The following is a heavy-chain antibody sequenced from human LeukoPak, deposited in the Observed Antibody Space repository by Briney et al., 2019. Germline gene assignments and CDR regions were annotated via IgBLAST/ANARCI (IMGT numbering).Heavy chain of an antibody. CDR1: GFTFSSYG. CDR2: IWYDGSNK. CDR3: ARDLENYCSSTSCFLAYYYGMDV. D-gene: IGHD2-2*01. J-gene: IGHJ6*02. V-gene: IGHV3-30*19. Sequence: AGRSLRLSCAASGFTFSSYGMHWVRQAPGKGLEWVAVIWYDGSNKYYADSVKGRFTISRDNSKNTLYLQMNSLRAEDTAVYYCARDLENYCSSTSCFLAYYYGMDVWGQGTTVTVSS.